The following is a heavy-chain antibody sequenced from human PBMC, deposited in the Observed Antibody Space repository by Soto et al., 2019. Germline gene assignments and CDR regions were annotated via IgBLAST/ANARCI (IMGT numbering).Heavy chain of an antibody. CDR1: GFSFSTYA. V-gene: IGHV3-23*01. Sequence: HPGGSLRLSCAASGFSFSTYAMNWVRQAPGKGLEWVSGISGGGGSTYYADSVKGRFTISRDNSKNTLYLQMNSLRVEDTAVYYCAKDPTSYDSSAQFDSWGQGTLVTVSS. D-gene: IGHD3-22*01. J-gene: IGHJ4*02. CDR3: AKDPTSYDSSAQFDS. CDR2: ISGGGGST.